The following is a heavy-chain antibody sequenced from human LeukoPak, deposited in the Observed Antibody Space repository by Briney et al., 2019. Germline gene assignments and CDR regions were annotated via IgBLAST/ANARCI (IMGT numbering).Heavy chain of an antibody. V-gene: IGHV3-21*01. D-gene: IGHD2-2*01. CDR2: ISRDSTDI. Sequence: GGSLRLSCAASGFTFSSYSMSWVRQAPGKGLEWVSFISRDSTDIYHADSVKGRFTISRDNAKNSLYLQMNNLRAEDTAIYYCAKDLPAAVDWGQGTLATVSS. CDR3: AKDLPAAVD. CDR1: GFTFSSYS. J-gene: IGHJ4*02.